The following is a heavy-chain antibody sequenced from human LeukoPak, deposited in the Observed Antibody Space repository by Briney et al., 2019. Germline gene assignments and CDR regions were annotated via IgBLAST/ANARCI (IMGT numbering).Heavy chain of an antibody. D-gene: IGHD4-17*01. V-gene: IGHV3-53*01. J-gene: IGHJ5*02. Sequence: GGSLRLSCAASGFTVSSKYMSWVRQAPGKGLEWVSVIYSGGSTYYADSVKGRFTISRDNSKNTLYLQMNSLKAEDTAVYYCARSYGDYESNWFDPWGQGTLVTVSS. CDR2: IYSGGST. CDR3: ARSYGDYESNWFDP. CDR1: GFTVSSKY.